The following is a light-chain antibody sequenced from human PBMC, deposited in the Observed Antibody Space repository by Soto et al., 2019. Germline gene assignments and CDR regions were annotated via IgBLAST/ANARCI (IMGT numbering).Light chain of an antibody. V-gene: IGLV2-14*01. J-gene: IGLJ1*01. CDR1: SSDVGAYNY. Sequence: QAVVTQPASVSGSLGQSITISCSGTSSDVGAYNYVSWYQQYPGKAPKLMIYHVTDRPSGVSNRFSGSKSGNTASLTISGLQAEDEADYYCCSYTTSNTFVFGTGTKRTVL. CDR2: HVT. CDR3: CSYTTSNTFV.